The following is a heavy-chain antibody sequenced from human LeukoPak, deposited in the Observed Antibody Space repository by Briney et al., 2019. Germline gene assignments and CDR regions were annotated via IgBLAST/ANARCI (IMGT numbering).Heavy chain of an antibody. CDR1: AASPSNSY. D-gene: IGHD1-26*01. CDR3: ARPDSGDYYGIDV. V-gene: IGHV4-59*08. Sequence: TLSLTRTLSAASPSNSYWGWVRQPPGNGLGWIGYTAYSGSTNYNPSLESRVTMSADTSTDQLSLRLISVTAADTAVYYCARPDSGDYYGIDVWGQGTTVTVSS. CDR2: TAYSGST. J-gene: IGHJ6*02.